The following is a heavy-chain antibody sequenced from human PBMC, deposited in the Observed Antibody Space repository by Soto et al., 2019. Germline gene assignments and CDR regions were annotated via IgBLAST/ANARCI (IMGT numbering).Heavy chain of an antibody. D-gene: IGHD3-22*01. CDR1: GGTFSSYT. CDR2: IIPILGIA. Sequence: SVKVSCKASGGTFSSYTISWVRQAPGQGLEWMGRIIPILGIANYAQKFQGRVTITADKSTSTAYMELSSLRSEDTAVYYCASTRYYDSSGYYYTVWGQGTLVTVSS. J-gene: IGHJ4*02. CDR3: ASTRYYDSSGYYYTV. V-gene: IGHV1-69*02.